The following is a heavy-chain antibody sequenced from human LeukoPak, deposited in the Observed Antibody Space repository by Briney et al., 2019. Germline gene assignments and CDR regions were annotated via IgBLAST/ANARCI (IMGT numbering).Heavy chain of an antibody. J-gene: IGHJ6*02. D-gene: IGHD5-18*01. V-gene: IGHV1-18*01. Sequence: ASVKVSCKASGYTFTSYGISWVRQAPGQGLEWMGWISAYNGNTNYAQKLQGRVTMTTGTSTSTAYMELRSLRSDDTAVYYCARDRDTAMAKPGYYYYYGMDVWGQGTTVTVSS. CDR2: ISAYNGNT. CDR3: ARDRDTAMAKPGYYYYYGMDV. CDR1: GYTFTSYG.